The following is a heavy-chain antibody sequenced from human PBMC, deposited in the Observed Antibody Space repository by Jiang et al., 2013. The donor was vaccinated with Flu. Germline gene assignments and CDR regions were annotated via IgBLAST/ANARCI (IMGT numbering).Heavy chain of an antibody. CDR3: ARHLDYYASGRHDFYYYGMDV. CDR1: GYNFASYW. V-gene: IGHV5-10-1*01. Sequence: SCKGAGYNFASYWITWVRQMPGKGLEWMGRIDPSDSYTTYSPSFLGHVTISADKSISTAYLQWSSLKASDTAMYYCARHLDYYASGRHDFYYYGMDVWGQGTTVTVSS. D-gene: IGHD3-10*01. J-gene: IGHJ6*02. CDR2: IDPSDSYT.